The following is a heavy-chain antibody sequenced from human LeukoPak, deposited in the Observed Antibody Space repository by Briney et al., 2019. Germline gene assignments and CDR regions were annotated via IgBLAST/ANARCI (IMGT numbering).Heavy chain of an antibody. J-gene: IGHJ4*02. Sequence: PGGSLRLSCAASGFTFDDYGMSWVRQAPGKGLEWVSGINWNGGSTGYADSVKGRFTISRDNAKNSLYLQMTSLRAEDTALYYCARSAGSGSYYGTVDYWGQGTLVTVSS. CDR2: INWNGGST. CDR1: GFTFDDYG. D-gene: IGHD3-10*01. V-gene: IGHV3-20*04. CDR3: ARSAGSGSYYGTVDY.